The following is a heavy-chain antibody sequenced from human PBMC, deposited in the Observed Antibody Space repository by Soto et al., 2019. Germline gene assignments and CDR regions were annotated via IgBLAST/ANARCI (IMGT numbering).Heavy chain of an antibody. CDR2: ISGSGGST. Sequence: EVQLLESGGGLVQPGGSLRLSCAASGFTFSSYAMSWVRQAPGKGLEWVSAISGSGGSTYYADSVKGRFTISRDNSKNTLYLQMNSLRAEDTAVYYRAKVRDSSGYYQRDAFDIWGQGTMVTVSS. D-gene: IGHD3-22*01. J-gene: IGHJ3*02. CDR1: GFTFSSYA. V-gene: IGHV3-23*01. CDR3: AKVRDSSGYYQRDAFDI.